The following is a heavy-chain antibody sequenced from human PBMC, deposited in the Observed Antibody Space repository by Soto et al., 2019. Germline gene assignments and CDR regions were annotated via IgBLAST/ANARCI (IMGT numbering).Heavy chain of an antibody. J-gene: IGHJ3*02. CDR3: ARVGGGYQLLHAFDI. CDR2: ISSSSSYI. Sequence: GGSLRLSCAASGYTFSSYSMNWVRQAPGKGLEWVSSISSSSSYIYYADSVKGRFTISRDNAKNSLYLQMNSLRAEDTAVYYCARVGGGYQLLHAFDIWGQGTMVTVSS. V-gene: IGHV3-21*01. D-gene: IGHD2-2*01. CDR1: GYTFSSYS.